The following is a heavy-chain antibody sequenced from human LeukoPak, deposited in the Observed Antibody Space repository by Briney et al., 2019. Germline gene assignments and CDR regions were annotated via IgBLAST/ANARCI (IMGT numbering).Heavy chain of an antibody. D-gene: IGHD3-10*01. J-gene: IGHJ4*02. Sequence: PSETLSLTCTVSGGSISSYYWSWIRQPAGKGLEWIGRIYTSGSTNYNPSLKSRVTMSIDTSKNQFSLKLSSVTAADTAVYYCASTSLLCFGEFFDNWGQGTLVTVSS. CDR2: IYTSGST. V-gene: IGHV4-4*07. CDR1: GGSISSYY. CDR3: ASTSLLCFGEFFDN.